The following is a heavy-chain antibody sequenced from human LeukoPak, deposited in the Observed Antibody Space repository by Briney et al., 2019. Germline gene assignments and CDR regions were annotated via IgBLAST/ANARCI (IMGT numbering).Heavy chain of an antibody. Sequence: PGGSLRLSCAASGFTFSTYYMSWVRQAPGKGLEWVANIKQNGGEKYYVDSVKGRFTISRDNAKNSLYLQMNSLRAEDTAMYYCAKDPSYDVTSWGQGTLVTVSS. D-gene: IGHD3-16*01. J-gene: IGHJ5*02. CDR3: AKDPSYDVTS. CDR2: IKQNGGEK. V-gene: IGHV3-7*01. CDR1: GFTFSTYY.